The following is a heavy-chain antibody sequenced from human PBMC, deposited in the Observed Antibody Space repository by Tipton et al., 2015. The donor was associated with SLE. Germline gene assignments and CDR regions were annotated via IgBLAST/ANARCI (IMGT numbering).Heavy chain of an antibody. Sequence: LRLSCTVSGGSISSSSCYWGWIRPPPGKGLEWIGSIYYSGSTYYNPYLKSRVTISVDTSKNQFSLKLSSVTAADTAVYYCARGAAATDYWGQGTLVTVSS. CDR1: GGSISSSSCY. D-gene: IGHD2-2*01. J-gene: IGHJ4*02. CDR2: IYYSGST. CDR3: ARGAAATDY. V-gene: IGHV4-39*01.